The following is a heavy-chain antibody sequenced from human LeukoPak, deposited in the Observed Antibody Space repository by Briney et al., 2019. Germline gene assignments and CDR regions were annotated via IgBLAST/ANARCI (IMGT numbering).Heavy chain of an antibody. J-gene: IGHJ3*02. CDR2: ISSSSYI. CDR1: GFTFSSYS. V-gene: IGHV3-21*01. CDR3: ARDRRSSSSDAFDI. D-gene: IGHD6-13*01. Sequence: GGSLRLSCAASGFTFSSYSMNWVRQAPGKGLEWVSSISSSSYIYYADSVKGRFTISRDNAKNSLYLQMNSLRAEDTAVYYCARDRRSSSSDAFDIWGQGTMVTVSS.